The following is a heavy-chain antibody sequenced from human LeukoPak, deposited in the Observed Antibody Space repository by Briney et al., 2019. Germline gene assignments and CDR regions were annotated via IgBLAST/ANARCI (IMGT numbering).Heavy chain of an antibody. J-gene: IGHJ5*02. V-gene: IGHV1-8*01. D-gene: IGHD2-2*01. CDR1: GYAFTSYE. CDR3: ARVPIVVVPAANNWFDP. Sequence: AAVKVSWKASGYAFTSYESNWVRQASGQGLEWMGWMNPNSGNTGYAQKFQGRVTMTRNTSISTAYMELSSLRSGDTAVYYCARVPIVVVPAANNWFDPWGQGTLVTVSS. CDR2: MNPNSGNT.